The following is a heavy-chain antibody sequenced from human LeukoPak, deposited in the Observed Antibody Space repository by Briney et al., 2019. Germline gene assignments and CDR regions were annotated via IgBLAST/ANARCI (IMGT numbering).Heavy chain of an antibody. Sequence: GGSLRLSCAASGFTFSDYYMSWIRQAPGKALEWVSYISSSSSYTNYADSVKGRFTISRDNAKNSLYLQMNSLRAEDTAVYYCARGRDGYNAGAFDIWGQGTMVTVSS. CDR1: GFTFSDYY. CDR2: ISSSSSYT. CDR3: ARGRDGYNAGAFDI. V-gene: IGHV3-11*03. D-gene: IGHD5-24*01. J-gene: IGHJ3*02.